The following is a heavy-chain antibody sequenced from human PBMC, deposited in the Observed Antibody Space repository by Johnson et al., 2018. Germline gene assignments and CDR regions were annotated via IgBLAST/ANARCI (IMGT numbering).Heavy chain of an antibody. Sequence: VQLVQSGGGLVQPGGSLRLSCTASGSTLSSPGKNWVRQAPGKGLEWSSYISRSKTFIFYADSVKGRFTISRDDAENSLVLQMNSLRAEDTAVYFCARDQYSDSTYYYGMGVWGQGTTVTVSS. CDR2: ISRSKTFI. V-gene: IGHV3-48*01. J-gene: IGHJ6*02. D-gene: IGHD2/OR15-2a*01. CDR1: GSTLSSPG. CDR3: ARDQYSDSTYYYGMGV.